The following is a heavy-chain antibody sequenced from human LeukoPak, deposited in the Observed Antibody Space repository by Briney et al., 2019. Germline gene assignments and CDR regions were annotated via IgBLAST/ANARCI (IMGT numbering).Heavy chain of an antibody. D-gene: IGHD6-13*01. J-gene: IGHJ5*02. V-gene: IGHV3-7*01. CDR3: ARRQQPDQVNWFDP. Sequence: PGGSLRLSCAASGFIFSGYWMSWVRQAPGKGLEWVATIKQDGSEKYYVDSVKGRFTISRDNTKNSLYLQMNSLRAEDTAVHYCARRQQPDQVNWFDPWGQGTLVTVSS. CDR1: GFIFSGYW. CDR2: IKQDGSEK.